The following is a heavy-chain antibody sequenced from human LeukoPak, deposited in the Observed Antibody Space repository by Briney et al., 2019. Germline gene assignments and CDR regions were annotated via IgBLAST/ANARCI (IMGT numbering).Heavy chain of an antibody. J-gene: IGHJ4*02. D-gene: IGHD4-17*01. V-gene: IGHV3-49*03. CDR2: IRSKAYGGTT. Sequence: GRSLRLSCTASGFTFDDSPMSWFRQAPGKGLEWVSFIRSKAYGGTTEYAASVKGRFTISISDSKSIAYLQMNSLKTEDTAVYYCTRGIRQIRVYFDYWGQGTLVTVSS. CDR3: TRGIRQIRVYFDY. CDR1: GFTFDDSP.